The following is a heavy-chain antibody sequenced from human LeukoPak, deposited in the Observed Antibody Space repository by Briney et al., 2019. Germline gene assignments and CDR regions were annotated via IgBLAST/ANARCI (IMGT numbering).Heavy chain of an antibody. CDR3: ARSPARYGPLDY. J-gene: IGHJ4*02. D-gene: IGHD5-18*01. Sequence: PSETLTLTCTVSGGSLSTYYWTWIRQSPGKGLEWVGYIYHSGSTKYNSSLESRVTISVDTSKTQFSLKLSSATAADTAVYYCARSPARYGPLDYWGQGTLVTVSS. CDR2: IYHSGST. CDR1: GGSLSTYY. V-gene: IGHV4-59*01.